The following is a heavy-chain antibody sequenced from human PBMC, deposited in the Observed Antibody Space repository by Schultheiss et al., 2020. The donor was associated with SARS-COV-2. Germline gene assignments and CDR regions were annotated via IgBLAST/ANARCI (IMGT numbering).Heavy chain of an antibody. V-gene: IGHV3-30*03. Sequence: GGSLRLSCAASGFTFSSYSMNWVRQAPGKGLEWVAVISYDGSNKYYADSVKGRFTISRDNSKNTLYLQMNSLRAEDTAVYYCAPSSQLDSFDYWGQGTLVTVSS. CDR3: APSSQLDSFDY. CDR2: ISYDGSNK. CDR1: GFTFSSYS. D-gene: IGHD6-6*01. J-gene: IGHJ4*02.